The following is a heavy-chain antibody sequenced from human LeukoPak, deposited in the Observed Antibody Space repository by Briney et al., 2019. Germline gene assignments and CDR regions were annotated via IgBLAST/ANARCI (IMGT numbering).Heavy chain of an antibody. D-gene: IGHD6-6*01. V-gene: IGHV3-23*01. CDR1: GFTFSSYA. J-gene: IGHJ5*02. CDR2: ISGSGGST. CDR3: AKGIAARPSGWFDP. Sequence: PGGSLRLSCAASGFTFSSYAMSWVRQAPAKGLDGVAAISGSGGSTYYVDSVKGRFTISRDKSKNPLYLQMNSLRAEGTAVYYCAKGIAARPSGWFDPWGQGTLVTVSS.